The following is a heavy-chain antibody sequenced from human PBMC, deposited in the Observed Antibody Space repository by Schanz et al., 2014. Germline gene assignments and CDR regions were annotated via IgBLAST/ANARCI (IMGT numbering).Heavy chain of an antibody. J-gene: IGHJ4*02. Sequence: EVQLVESGGGLVKPGGSLRLSCLASGFAFSSYGMNWLRQAPGKGLEWVSVIGVDGTTTYYADSVKGRFTISRDNSKNSLYLQMNSLRPEDTAIYYCAENQYDDVDLASFYFDVWGQGTLVNVSS. CDR1: GFAFSSYG. D-gene: IGHD3-10*02. CDR3: AENQYDDVDLASFYFDV. V-gene: IGHV3-23*04. CDR2: IGVDGTTT.